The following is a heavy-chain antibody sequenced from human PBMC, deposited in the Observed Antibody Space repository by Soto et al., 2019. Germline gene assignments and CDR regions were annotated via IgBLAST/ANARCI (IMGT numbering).Heavy chain of an antibody. CDR1: GFTLRSYW. J-gene: IGHJ4*02. D-gene: IGHD5-18*01. CDR3: ARDQGYSHY. V-gene: IGHV3-7*01. Sequence: GGSLRLSCAASGFTLRSYWMSWVRQAPGKGLEWVANIRQDGSETYYMDSVKGRFTISRDNARNSLHLQMNSLRAEDTAVYYCARDQGYSHYWAQGTLVTVSS. CDR2: IRQDGSET.